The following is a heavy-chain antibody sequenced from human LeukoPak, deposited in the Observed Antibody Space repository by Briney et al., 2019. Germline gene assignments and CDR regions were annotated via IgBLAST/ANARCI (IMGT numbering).Heavy chain of an antibody. V-gene: IGHV1-46*01. CDR3: ARNYYGSGSPLH. CDR2: INPSGGST. D-gene: IGHD3-10*01. J-gene: IGHJ4*02. CDR1: GYTFTSYY. Sequence: GASVKVSCKASGYTFTSYYMHWVRQAPGQGLEWMGIINPSGGSTSYAQKFQGRVTMTRDMSTSTVYMELSRLRSDDTAVYYCARNYYGSGSPLHWGQGTLVTVSS.